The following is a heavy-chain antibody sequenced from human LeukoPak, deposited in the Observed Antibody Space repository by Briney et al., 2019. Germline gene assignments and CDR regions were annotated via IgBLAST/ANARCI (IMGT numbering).Heavy chain of an antibody. Sequence: SETLSLTCTVSGGSISSYYWSWIRQPPGKGLEWIGEINHSGSTNYNPSLKSRVTISVDTSKNQFSLKLSSVTAADTAVYYCARGGTTVTSRRVGWFDPWGQGTLVTVPS. CDR2: INHSGST. CDR3: ARGGTTVTSRRVGWFDP. V-gene: IGHV4-59*12. D-gene: IGHD4-17*01. J-gene: IGHJ5*02. CDR1: GGSISSYY.